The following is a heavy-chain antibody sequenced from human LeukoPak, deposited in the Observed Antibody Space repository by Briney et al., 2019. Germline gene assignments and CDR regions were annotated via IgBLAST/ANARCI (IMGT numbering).Heavy chain of an antibody. CDR1: GGAIIGYY. Sequence: PSETLSLTCSVCGGAIIGYYWSWIRQPAGKGPEWIGRIYPTGNTDYNPSLKTRVTMSTDLSKKQFSLRLRSVTAADTAVYYCARLKFYDSTGYSPGYYMDVWGKGTAVTVSS. CDR3: ARLKFYDSTGYSPGYYMDV. D-gene: IGHD3-22*01. CDR2: IYPTGNT. V-gene: IGHV4-4*07. J-gene: IGHJ6*03.